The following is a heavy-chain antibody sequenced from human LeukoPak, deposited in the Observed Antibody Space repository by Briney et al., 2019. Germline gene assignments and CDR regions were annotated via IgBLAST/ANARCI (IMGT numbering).Heavy chain of an antibody. CDR2: ISAYNGNT. D-gene: IGHD2-15*01. CDR3: ARAVVVAANTYFDY. CDR1: GHTFTSYG. J-gene: IGHJ4*02. Sequence: GASVKVSCKVSGHTFTSYGISWVRQAPGQGLEWMGWISAYNGNTNYAQKLQGRVTMTTDTSTSTAYMELRSLRSDDTAVYYCARAVVVAANTYFDYWGQGTLVTVSS. V-gene: IGHV1-18*01.